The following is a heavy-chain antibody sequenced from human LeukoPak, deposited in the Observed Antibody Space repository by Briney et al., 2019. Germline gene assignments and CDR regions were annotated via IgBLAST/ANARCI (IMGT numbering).Heavy chain of an antibody. Sequence: ASVKVSCKASGYTFTNHYMHWVRQAPGQGLEWMGIINTSGGSTNYAQKFQGRVTMTRDTSTTTVYMELSSLRSEDTAVYYCATGFYFDTSGLLMHWGQGTLVTVSS. V-gene: IGHV1-46*01. CDR1: GYTFTNHY. CDR3: ATGFYFDTSGLLMH. CDR2: INTSGGST. J-gene: IGHJ4*02. D-gene: IGHD3-22*01.